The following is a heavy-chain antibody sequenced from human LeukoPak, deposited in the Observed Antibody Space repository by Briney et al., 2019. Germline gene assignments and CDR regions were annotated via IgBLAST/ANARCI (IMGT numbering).Heavy chain of an antibody. Sequence: SETLSLTCTVSGGSISSSSYYWGWIRQPPGKGLEWIGSIYYSGSTYYNPSLKSRVTISVDTSKNQFSLKLSSVTAADAAEYYWARDSQGRYFDRDNAFDIWGQGTMVTVSS. V-gene: IGHV4-39*07. CDR2: IYYSGST. CDR1: GGSISSSSYY. D-gene: IGHD3-9*01. CDR3: ARDSQGRYFDRDNAFDI. J-gene: IGHJ3*02.